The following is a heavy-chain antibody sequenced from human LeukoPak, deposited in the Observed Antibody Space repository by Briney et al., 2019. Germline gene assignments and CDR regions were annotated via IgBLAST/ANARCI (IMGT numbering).Heavy chain of an antibody. V-gene: IGHV3-11*04. J-gene: IGHJ6*04. CDR2: ISSSGNTI. Sequence: GGSLRLSCAASGFTFSDYYMNWIRQAPGKGLEWISSISSSGNTIYYADSVKGRFTISRDNAKNSLYLQMNSLRAEDTAVYYCAELGITMIGGVWGKGTTVTISS. D-gene: IGHD3-10*02. CDR3: AELGITMIGGV. CDR1: GFTFSDYY.